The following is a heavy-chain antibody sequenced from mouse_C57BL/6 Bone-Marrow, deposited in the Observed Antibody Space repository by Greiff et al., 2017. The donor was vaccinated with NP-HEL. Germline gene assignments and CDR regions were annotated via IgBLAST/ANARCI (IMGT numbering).Heavy chain of an antibody. D-gene: IGHD1-1*01. CDR3: AREGYLYYGSSSYYYAMDY. CDR1: GYAFRRYW. CDR2: IYPGAGAT. Sequence: QVQLQQSGAELVKPVSSVPISFTSSGYAFRRYWMNWVKQRPGKGLEWIGQIYPGAGATPYTGKFKGKATLTADKSSSTAYMQLSSLTSEDSTVYFCAREGYLYYGSSSYYYAMDYWGQGTSVTVSS. V-gene: IGHV1-80*01. J-gene: IGHJ4*01.